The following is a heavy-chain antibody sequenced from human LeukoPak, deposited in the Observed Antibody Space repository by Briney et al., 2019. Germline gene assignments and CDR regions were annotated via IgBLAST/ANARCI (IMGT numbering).Heavy chain of an antibody. V-gene: IGHV3-9*01. CDR3: AKDKPGRSSGYYYYGLDV. Sequence: GRSLRLSCAASGFTFDDYAMHWVRQAPGKGLEWVSGISWNTGSLVYADSVKGRFTISRDNAKNSLYLQMNSLRAEDTALYYCAKDKPGRSSGYYYYGLDVWGQGTTVTVSS. CDR2: ISWNTGSL. CDR1: GFTFDDYA. D-gene: IGHD3-22*01. J-gene: IGHJ6*02.